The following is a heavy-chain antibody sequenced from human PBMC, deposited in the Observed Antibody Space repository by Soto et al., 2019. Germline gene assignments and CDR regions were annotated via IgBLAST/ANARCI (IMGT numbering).Heavy chain of an antibody. CDR1: GFTFSSYA. D-gene: IGHD4-17*01. V-gene: IGHV3-23*01. Sequence: GGSLRLSCAASGFTFSSYAMSWVRQAPGKGLEWVSAISGSGGSTYYADSVKGRFTISRDNSMDTLYLQMSSLRAEDTAVYYCAKAATVGYYYYGMDVWGQGTTVTVSS. CDR2: ISGSGGST. CDR3: AKAATVGYYYYGMDV. J-gene: IGHJ6*02.